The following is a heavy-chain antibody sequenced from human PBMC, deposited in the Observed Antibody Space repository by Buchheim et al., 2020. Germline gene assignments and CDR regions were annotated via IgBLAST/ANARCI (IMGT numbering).Heavy chain of an antibody. Sequence: QVQLQESGPGLVKPSQTLSLTCTVSGGSISSGDYYWSWIRQPPGKGLEWLGYIYYSGSTYYNLSLKSRVTISVDTSKNQFSLKLSSVTAADTAVYYCARESYYYDSSGYYPAGEIDYWGQGTL. CDR1: GGSISSGDYY. CDR2: IYYSGST. D-gene: IGHD3-22*01. J-gene: IGHJ4*02. CDR3: ARESYYYDSSGYYPAGEIDY. V-gene: IGHV4-30-4*01.